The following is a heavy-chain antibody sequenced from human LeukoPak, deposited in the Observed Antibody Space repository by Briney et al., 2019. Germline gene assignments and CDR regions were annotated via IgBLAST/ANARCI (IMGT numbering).Heavy chain of an antibody. D-gene: IGHD3-22*01. CDR3: ARGDSSGYLYYFDY. J-gene: IGHJ4*02. V-gene: IGHV4-34*01. CDR2: INHSGST. Sequence: SETLSLTCAVYGGSFSGYYWSWIRQPPGKGLEWIGEINHSGSTNYNPSLKSRVTISVDTSKNQFSLKLGSVTAADTAVYYCARGDSSGYLYYFDYWGQGTLVTVSS. CDR1: GGSFSGYY.